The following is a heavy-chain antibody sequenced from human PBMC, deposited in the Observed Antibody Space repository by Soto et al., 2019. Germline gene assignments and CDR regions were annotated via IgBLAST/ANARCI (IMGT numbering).Heavy chain of an antibody. J-gene: IGHJ6*02. V-gene: IGHV1-2*04. CDR2: INPNSGGT. Sequence: ASVKVSCKASGYTFTGYYMHWVRQAPGQGLEWMGWINPNSGGTNYAQKFQGWVTMTRDTSISTAYMELSRLRSDDTAVYYCARQIAGKYYYYGMDVWGQVTTVTVSS. D-gene: IGHD3-10*01. CDR3: ARQIAGKYYYYGMDV. CDR1: GYTFTGYY.